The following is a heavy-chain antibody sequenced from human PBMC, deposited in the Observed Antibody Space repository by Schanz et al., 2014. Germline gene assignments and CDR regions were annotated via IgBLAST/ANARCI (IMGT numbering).Heavy chain of an antibody. CDR3: ARDQSPYTNSSDVRYFDY. CDR1: GYTFTSDS. J-gene: IGHJ4*02. V-gene: IGHV1-69*09. CDR2: IIPILGIA. D-gene: IGHD6-6*01. Sequence: QVQLVQSGAEVKKPGASVKVSCKASGYTFTSDSMHWVRQAPGQGLEWMGRIIPILGIATYAQKLQGRLTTTADKSTSTAYMELRNLRSDDTAVYYCARDQSPYTNSSDVRYFDYWGQGTLVTVSS.